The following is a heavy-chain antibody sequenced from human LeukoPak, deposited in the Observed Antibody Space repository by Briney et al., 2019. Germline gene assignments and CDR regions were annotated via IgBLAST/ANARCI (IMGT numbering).Heavy chain of an antibody. CDR2: INHSGST. J-gene: IGHJ4*02. CDR1: GGSFSGYY. CDR3: ARDGARYFDY. Sequence: SETLSLTCAVYGGSFSGYYWSWIRQPPGKGLEWIGEINHSGSTNYNPSLKSRVTISVDTSKNQFSLKLSSVTAADTAVYYCARDGARYFDYWGQGTLVTVSS. D-gene: IGHD3-16*01. V-gene: IGHV4-34*01.